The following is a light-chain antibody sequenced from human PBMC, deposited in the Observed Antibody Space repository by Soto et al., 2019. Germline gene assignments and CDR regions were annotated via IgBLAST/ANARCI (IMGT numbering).Light chain of an antibody. CDR1: QSIDRW. CDR2: GVS. CDR3: QQYQSLPLS. Sequence: IQRTKSPSTRSASVVVRVTITCRASQSIDRWLAWYQQKPGKAPKLLIYGVSHLETGVPSRFTGSGSGTYFTFTISSLQPEDIATYYCQQYQSLPLSFGAGTKVDI. J-gene: IGKJ4*01. V-gene: IGKV1-5*01.